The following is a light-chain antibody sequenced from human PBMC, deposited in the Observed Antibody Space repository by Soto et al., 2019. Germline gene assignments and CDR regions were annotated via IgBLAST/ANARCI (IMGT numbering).Light chain of an antibody. J-gene: IGKJ5*01. CDR2: DAS. CDR1: QSVSSN. CDR3: QQRSDWIT. V-gene: IGKV3-11*01. Sequence: EIALTQSPATLSLSPGERATLSCRASQSVSSNLAWYRQKPGQAPRLLIYDASKRATGTPARFSGSGSGNDFTLTISSLEPEDFAVYYCQQRSDWITFGQGTRLEIK.